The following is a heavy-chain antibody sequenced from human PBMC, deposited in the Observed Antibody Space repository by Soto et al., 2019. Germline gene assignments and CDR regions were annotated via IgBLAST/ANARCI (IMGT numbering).Heavy chain of an antibody. Sequence: SETLSLTCAVSGYSISSGYYWGWIRQPPGKGLEWIGSVHYSGSTYYNPSLKSRVTISIDTSENQISLKLTSVTAADTAVYYCARVDNIVAVKWFDPWGQGTLVTVPQ. CDR3: ARVDNIVAVKWFDP. CDR2: VHYSGST. D-gene: IGHD6-13*01. CDR1: GYSISSGYY. V-gene: IGHV4-38-2*01. J-gene: IGHJ5*02.